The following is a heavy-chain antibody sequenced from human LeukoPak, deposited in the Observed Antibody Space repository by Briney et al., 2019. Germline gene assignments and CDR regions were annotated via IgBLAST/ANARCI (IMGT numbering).Heavy chain of an antibody. CDR2: IYPGDSDT. Sequence: GESLKISCKASGYRIYNYWIGWVRQMPGKGLEWMGIIYPGDSDTRYSPSFEGQVTISADKSISTAYLQWSSLKASDTAMYYCARTDRTEDPLDYWGQGTLVTVSS. CDR3: ARTDRTEDPLDY. V-gene: IGHV5-51*01. J-gene: IGHJ4*02. CDR1: GYRIYNYW. D-gene: IGHD7-27*01.